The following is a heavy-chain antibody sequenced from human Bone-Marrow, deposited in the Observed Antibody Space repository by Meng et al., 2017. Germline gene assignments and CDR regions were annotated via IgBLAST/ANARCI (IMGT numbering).Heavy chain of an antibody. CDR2: ITGCGSST. CDR3: AKGGPTSGWYFFDY. CDR1: GFTFINNA. Sequence: GESLKTSCAASGFTFINNAMNWVRQAPGRGLEWVSSITGCGSSTYYADSVKGRFTISRDNSKSTLYLEMNSLRVEDTAVYYCAKGGPTSGWYFFDYWGQGGLVTVSS. V-gene: IGHV3-23*01. J-gene: IGHJ4*02. D-gene: IGHD6-19*01.